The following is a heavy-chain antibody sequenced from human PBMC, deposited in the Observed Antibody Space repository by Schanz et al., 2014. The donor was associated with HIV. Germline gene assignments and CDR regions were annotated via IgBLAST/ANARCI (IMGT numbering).Heavy chain of an antibody. V-gene: IGHV3-23*05. CDR3: ATRSGRSFGYFDS. Sequence: EVQLLESGGDLAQPGDSLRLSCVASGFVFRDFAMAWVRQAPGKGLEWDSAVTNSGSFVNYADSVKGRFTMSRDNSKNTLSLQMDSLRVDDTAIYYCATRSGRSFGYFDSWGQGLLVTVSS. D-gene: IGHD2-15*01. J-gene: IGHJ4*02. CDR2: VTNSGSFV. CDR1: GFVFRDFA.